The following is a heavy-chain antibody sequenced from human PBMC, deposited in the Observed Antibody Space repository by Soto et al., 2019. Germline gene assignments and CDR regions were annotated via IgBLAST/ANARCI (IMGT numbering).Heavy chain of an antibody. CDR1: GYTFNSHE. CDR2: VSGSGTT. J-gene: IGHJ4*02. V-gene: IGHV3-48*03. CDR3: ARGGIH. D-gene: IGHD6-13*01. Sequence: GGSLRLSCVASGYTFNSHEMNWIRQTPGKRLEWISSVSGSGTTKYADSVKGRFTISRDNAHKSIYLQMNSLRVEDTGVYYCARGGIHWGQGSLVTGSA.